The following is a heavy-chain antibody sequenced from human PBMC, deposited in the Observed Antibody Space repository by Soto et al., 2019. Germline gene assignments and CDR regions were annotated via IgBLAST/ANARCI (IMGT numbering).Heavy chain of an antibody. CDR2: ISDSGSSI. J-gene: IGHJ5*02. D-gene: IGHD3-22*01. V-gene: IGHV3-11*01. Sequence: PCGSLRLSCAASGFTFSDYYMNWIRQAPGKGLEWVSYISDSGSSIFYADSVKGRFTISRDSARKSLYLHMSSLRVEDTAVYYCARDTAFINSGFFDAWGQGTTVTLSA. CDR1: GFTFSDYY. CDR3: ARDTAFINSGFFDA.